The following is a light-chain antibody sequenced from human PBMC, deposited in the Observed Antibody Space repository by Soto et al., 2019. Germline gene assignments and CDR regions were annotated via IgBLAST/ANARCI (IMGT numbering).Light chain of an antibody. Sequence: QAVVTQPPSVSGAPGQRVTISCTGSSSNIGAGYDVHWYQQLPGTAPKLLIYGNSNRPSGVPDRFSASKSGTSASLAITGLQAEDEADYYCQSYDNSLSALVFGTGTKLTVL. CDR3: QSYDNSLSALV. J-gene: IGLJ1*01. CDR2: GNS. V-gene: IGLV1-40*01. CDR1: SSNIGAGYD.